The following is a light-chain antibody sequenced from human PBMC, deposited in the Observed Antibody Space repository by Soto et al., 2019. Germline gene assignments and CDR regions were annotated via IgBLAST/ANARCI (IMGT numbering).Light chain of an antibody. J-gene: IGKJ2*01. Sequence: IQMTPSPSSLSASVGDTVTVTCRASQGIRNYLNWFQQKPGKAPKRLISVASTLQSGVPSRFSGSGSGTEFTLTISSLQPEDSATYYCLQHNTYPYTFGQGTKLEIK. CDR3: LQHNTYPYT. V-gene: IGKV1-17*01. CDR2: VAS. CDR1: QGIRNY.